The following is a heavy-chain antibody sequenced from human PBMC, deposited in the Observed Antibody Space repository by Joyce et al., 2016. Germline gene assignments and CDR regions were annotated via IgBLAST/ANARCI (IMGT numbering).Heavy chain of an antibody. CDR1: GFTFSSYA. V-gene: IGHV3-30*04. D-gene: IGHD6-6*01. CDR3: VKPPHLVGLY. CDR2: ISYDGSNK. Sequence: QVQLVESGGGVVQPGRSLRLSCAASGFTFSSYAMYWVRQAPGKGREWVALISYDGSNKYYADSVKGRFTISRDNSKNTLYLQMNSLRAEDTAVYYCVKPPHLVGLYWGQGTLVTVSS. J-gene: IGHJ4*02.